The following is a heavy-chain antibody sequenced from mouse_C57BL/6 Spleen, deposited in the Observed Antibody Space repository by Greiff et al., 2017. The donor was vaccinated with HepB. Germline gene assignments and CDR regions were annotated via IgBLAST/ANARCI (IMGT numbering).Heavy chain of an antibody. Sequence: EVKLMESEGGLVQPGSSMKLSCTASGFTFSDYYMAWVRQVPEKGLEWVANINYDGSSTYYLDSLKSRFIISRDNAKNILYLQMSSLKSEDTATYYCARERSSLFDVWGTGTTVTVSS. J-gene: IGHJ1*03. CDR1: GFTFSDYY. CDR3: ARERSSLFDV. CDR2: INYDGSST. V-gene: IGHV5-16*01. D-gene: IGHD1-1*01.